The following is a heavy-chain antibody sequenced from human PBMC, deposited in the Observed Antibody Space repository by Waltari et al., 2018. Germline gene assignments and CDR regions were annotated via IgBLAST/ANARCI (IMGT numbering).Heavy chain of an antibody. V-gene: IGHV1-69*19. CDR2: IIPIFGTA. D-gene: IGHD5-12*01. CDR3: ARNLRGRDGYNSYAFDL. CDR1: GGTFSSYS. J-gene: IGHJ3*01. Sequence: QVQLVQSGAEVKKSGSSVKVSCMASGGTFSSYSIGWVRQAPGQGLEWMGGIIPIFGTANYAQKFQGRVTISADESANTVYMQLSSLRFEDTAVYYCARNLRGRDGYNSYAFDLWGHGTLVSVSS.